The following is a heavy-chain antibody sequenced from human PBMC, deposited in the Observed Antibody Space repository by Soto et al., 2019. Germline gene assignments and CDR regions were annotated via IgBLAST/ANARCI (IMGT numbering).Heavy chain of an antibody. CDR3: ARCMGFDGSGYAFFDS. CDR2: VSSSSSYI. Sequence: EVQLVESGGGLVKPGGSLRLSCAASGFTFSGHTINWVRQAPGKGLEWVSSVSSSSSYIYYADSVKGRFTVSRDNSAKSRYLHMNSLRAEGTAMYYCARCMGFDGSGYAFFDSWGQGTLVTVSS. V-gene: IGHV3-21*01. J-gene: IGHJ4*02. D-gene: IGHD3-10*01. CDR1: GFTFSGHT.